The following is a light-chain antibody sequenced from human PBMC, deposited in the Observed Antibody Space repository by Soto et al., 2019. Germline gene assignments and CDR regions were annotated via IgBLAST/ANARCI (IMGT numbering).Light chain of an antibody. V-gene: IGKV1-5*01. CDR3: QQYNSYPWT. CDR2: DAS. Sequence: DIQMTQSPSTLSASVGDRVTITCRASQSISSWLAWYQQKPGKAPKFLIYDASSLESGVPSRFSGSGSGTEFTLTISGLQPDDFATYYCQQYNSYPWTFGQGTKVEIK. CDR1: QSISSW. J-gene: IGKJ1*01.